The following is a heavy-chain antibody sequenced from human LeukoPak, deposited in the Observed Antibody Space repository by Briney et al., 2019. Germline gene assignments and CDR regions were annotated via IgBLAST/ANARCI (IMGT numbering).Heavy chain of an antibody. D-gene: IGHD3-3*01. V-gene: IGHV3-23*01. Sequence: GGSLRLSCAASGFTFKNYAMSWVRQAPGKGLEWVSTINGNGGATYYADPVRGRFTVSRGNSKNTLYLQMNSLRAEDTALYYCAKGGAYYDFSFDPWGQGTLVTVSS. CDR1: GFTFKNYA. CDR3: AKGGAYYDFSFDP. CDR2: INGNGGAT. J-gene: IGHJ5*02.